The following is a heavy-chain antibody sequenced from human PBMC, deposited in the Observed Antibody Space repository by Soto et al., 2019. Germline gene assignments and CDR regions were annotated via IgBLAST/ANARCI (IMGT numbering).Heavy chain of an antibody. V-gene: IGHV4-59*01. Sequence: PSETLSLTCTVSGGSISSYYWSWIRQPPGKGLEWIGYIYYSGSTNYNPSLKSRVTISVDTSKNQFSLKLSSVTAADTAVYYCARELLYSYGSWFDPWGQGTLVTVSS. CDR2: IYYSGST. D-gene: IGHD5-18*01. CDR3: ARELLYSYGSWFDP. J-gene: IGHJ5*02. CDR1: GGSISSYY.